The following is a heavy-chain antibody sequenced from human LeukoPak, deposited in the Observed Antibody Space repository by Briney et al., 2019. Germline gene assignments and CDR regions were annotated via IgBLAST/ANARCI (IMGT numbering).Heavy chain of an antibody. CDR1: GGSFSGYY. CDR3: ARHMVRGVIITPRRNWFDP. CDR2: INHSGST. D-gene: IGHD3-10*01. V-gene: IGHV4-34*01. Sequence: PSETLSLTCAVYGGSFSGYYWSWIRQPPGKGLEWIGEINHSGSTNYNPSLKSRVTISVDTSKNQFSLKLSSVTAADTAVYYCARHMVRGVIITPRRNWFDPWGQGTLVTVSS. J-gene: IGHJ5*02.